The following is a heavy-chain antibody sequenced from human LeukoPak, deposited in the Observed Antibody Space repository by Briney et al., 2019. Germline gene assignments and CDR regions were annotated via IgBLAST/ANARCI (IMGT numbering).Heavy chain of an antibody. CDR1: GGTFISYA. CDR3: ARAQTTMAYYYYYYMDV. Sequence: ASVKVSCKASGGTFISYAISWVRQAPGQGLEWMGRIIPIFGTANYAQKFQGRVTITADKSTSTAYMELSSLRSEDTAVYYCARAQTTMAYYYYYYMDVWGKGTTVTVSS. J-gene: IGHJ6*03. CDR2: IIPIFGTA. D-gene: IGHD5-18*01. V-gene: IGHV1-69*06.